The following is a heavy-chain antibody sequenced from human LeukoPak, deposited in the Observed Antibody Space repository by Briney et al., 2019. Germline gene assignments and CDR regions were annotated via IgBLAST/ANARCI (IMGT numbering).Heavy chain of an antibody. CDR2: IGSSGST. CDR3: TKGTSWMSPYFYMED. CDR1: GFTFSNYA. D-gene: IGHD1-14*01. J-gene: IGHJ6*03. Sequence: GGSLRLSCAASGFTFSNYAMTWVRQAPGKGLEWVSSIGSSGSTFHADSVKGRFTISRDNSKTTLYLDMSSLRGEDTAVYYCTKGTSWMSPYFYMEDWGTGTTVTVSS. V-gene: IGHV3-23*01.